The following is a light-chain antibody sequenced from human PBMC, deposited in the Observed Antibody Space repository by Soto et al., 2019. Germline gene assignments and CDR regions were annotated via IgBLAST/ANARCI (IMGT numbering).Light chain of an antibody. V-gene: IGKV3-15*01. J-gene: IGKJ3*01. CDR2: GAS. CDR1: QSVRTS. CDR3: QQYNNWPFT. Sequence: ETVMTQSPDTLSVSPGERATLSCRASQSVRTSLAWYQQKPGQAPRLLIYGASTRATDIPPRFSGSGSGTEFTLAIDSLQSEDFAIYSCQQYNNWPFTLGPGTKVDIK.